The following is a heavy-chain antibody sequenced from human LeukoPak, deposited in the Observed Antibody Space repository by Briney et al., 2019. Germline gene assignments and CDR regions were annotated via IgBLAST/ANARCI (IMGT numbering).Heavy chain of an antibody. V-gene: IGHV6-1*01. CDR1: GDSVSSNSAA. Sequence: SQTLSLTCAISGDSVSSNSAAWNWIRQSPSRGLEWLGRTYYRSKWYNDYAVSVKSRITISPDTSKNQFSLQLNSVTPEDTAVYYCAKCSGSGGSYYYYGMDVWGQGTTVTVSS. CDR2: TYYRSKWYN. J-gene: IGHJ6*02. D-gene: IGHD2-15*01. CDR3: AKCSGSGGSYYYYGMDV.